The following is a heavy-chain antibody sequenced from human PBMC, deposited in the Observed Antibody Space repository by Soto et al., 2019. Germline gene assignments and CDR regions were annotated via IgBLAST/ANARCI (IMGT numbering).Heavy chain of an antibody. Sequence: QVQLVQSGAEVKKPGSSVKVSCKASGGTFSSYAISWVRQAPGQGLEWMGGIIPIFGTANYAQKFQGRVTITADESTSTAYIELSSLRSEYTAVYYCARSGYSSGWNDAFDIWGQGTMVTVSS. V-gene: IGHV1-69*12. D-gene: IGHD6-19*01. CDR2: IIPIFGTA. J-gene: IGHJ3*02. CDR3: ARSGYSSGWNDAFDI. CDR1: GGTFSSYA.